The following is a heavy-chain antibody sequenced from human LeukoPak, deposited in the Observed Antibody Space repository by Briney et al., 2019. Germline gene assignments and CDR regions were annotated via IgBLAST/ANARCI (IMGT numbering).Heavy chain of an antibody. CDR2: INPNSGGT. CDR1: GYTFTGYY. J-gene: IGHJ5*02. Sequence: ASVKVSCKASGYTFTGYYMHWVRQAPGQGLEWMGWINPNSGGTNYAQKFQGRVTMTRDTSISTAYMELSRLGSDDTAVYYCARPIAVADHNWFDPWGQGTLVTVSS. V-gene: IGHV1-2*02. D-gene: IGHD6-19*01. CDR3: ARPIAVADHNWFDP.